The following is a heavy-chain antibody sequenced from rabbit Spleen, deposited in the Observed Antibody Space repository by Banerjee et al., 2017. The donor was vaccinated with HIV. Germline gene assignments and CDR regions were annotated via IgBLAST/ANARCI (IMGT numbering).Heavy chain of an antibody. D-gene: IGHD2-1*01. CDR3: VRDQAGDADYGPYYLNL. CDR1: VTDFSNYG. Sequence: QEHLVQAGGGLDQPGESQKLTGKASVTDFSNYGVTWVQQSPGKGLEWIGYIEPIFGNTYYANWVNGRFTISSHNAQNTLYLQLRSLTAADTATYFCVRDQAGDADYGPYYLNLWGPGTLVTVS. J-gene: IGHJ4*01. V-gene: IGHV1S8*01. CDR2: IEPIFGNT.